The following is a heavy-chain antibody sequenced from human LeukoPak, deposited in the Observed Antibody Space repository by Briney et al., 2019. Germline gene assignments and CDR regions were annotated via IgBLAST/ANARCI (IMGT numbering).Heavy chain of an antibody. Sequence: SETLSLTCGVSGYSMTIAYYWGWIRRPPGKGLEWIGNIYHTGRTFYESSLKCRVTISIDTSNNHFSLELTSVTAADTAVYYCARVPREWEVNTFFDFWGQGILVTVSS. D-gene: IGHD1-26*01. J-gene: IGHJ4*02. V-gene: IGHV4-38-2*01. CDR3: ARVPREWEVNTFFDF. CDR1: GYSMTIAYY. CDR2: IYHTGRT.